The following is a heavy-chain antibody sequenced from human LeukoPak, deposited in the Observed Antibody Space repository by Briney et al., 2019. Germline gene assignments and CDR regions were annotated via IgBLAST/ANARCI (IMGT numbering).Heavy chain of an antibody. CDR1: GLSVGNTY. Sequence: PGGSLRLSCAASGLSVGNTYMTWVRQAPGKGLEWVSVIYSGGGTNYADSLKGRFSIFRDNSKNTLYLQMNSLRAEDTAVYYCVGEGKYWGQGTLVTVSS. J-gene: IGHJ4*02. D-gene: IGHD4-17*01. CDR3: VGEGKY. CDR2: IYSGGGT. V-gene: IGHV3-53*01.